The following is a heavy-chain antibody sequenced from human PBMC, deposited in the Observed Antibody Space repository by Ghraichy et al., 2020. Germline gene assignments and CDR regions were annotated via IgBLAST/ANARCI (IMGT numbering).Heavy chain of an antibody. CDR2: IYYSGST. CDR3: AREPTSLTGTTEISDY. D-gene: IGHD1-7*01. V-gene: IGHV4-30-4*08. J-gene: IGHJ4*02. Sequence: SETLSLTCTVSGGSISSGDYYWSWIRQPPGKGLEWIGYIYYSGSTYYNPSLKSRVTISVDTSKNQFSLKLSSVTAADTAVYYCAREPTSLTGTTEISDYWGQGTLVTVSS. CDR1: GGSISSGDYY.